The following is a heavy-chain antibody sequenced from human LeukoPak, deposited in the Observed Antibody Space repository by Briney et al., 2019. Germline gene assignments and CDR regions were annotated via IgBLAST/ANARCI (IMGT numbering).Heavy chain of an antibody. J-gene: IGHJ3*02. CDR1: GGSISYYY. CDR2: IYYSGSTNYT. CDR3: ASFLVSNAFDI. D-gene: IGHD5/OR15-5a*01. V-gene: IGHV4-59*01. Sequence: SETLSLTCTVSGGSISYYYWSWIRQPPGKGLEWIGYIYYSGSTNYTNYNPSLKSRVTISVDTSKNQFSLMLSSLTAADTAVYYCASFLVSNAFDIWGQGTMVTVSS.